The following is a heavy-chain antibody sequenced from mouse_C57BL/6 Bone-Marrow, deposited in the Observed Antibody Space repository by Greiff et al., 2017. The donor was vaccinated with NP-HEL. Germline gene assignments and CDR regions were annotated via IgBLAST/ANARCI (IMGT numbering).Heavy chain of an antibody. Sequence: QVQLQQSGAELMKPGASVKLSCKATGYTFTGYWIEWVKQRPGHGLEWIGELLPGSGSTNYHEKFKGKATFTADTSSNTAYMQLSSLTTEDSAIYYCARDYYGRGFAYWGQGTLVTVSA. CDR2: LLPGSGST. D-gene: IGHD1-1*01. CDR3: ARDYYGRGFAY. J-gene: IGHJ3*01. CDR1: GYTFTGYW. V-gene: IGHV1-9*01.